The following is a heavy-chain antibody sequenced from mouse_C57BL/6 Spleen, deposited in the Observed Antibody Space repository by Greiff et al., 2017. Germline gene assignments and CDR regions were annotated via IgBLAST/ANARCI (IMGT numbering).Heavy chain of an antibody. D-gene: IGHD3-2*02. V-gene: IGHV1-81*01. CDR2: ISPRSGNT. J-gene: IGHJ3*01. CDR3: ARFPPSYSSGYLWFAY. Sequence: VQLQQSGAELARPGASVKLSCKASGYTFTSYGISWVKQRTGQGLEWIGEISPRSGNTYYNEKFKGKATLTADKSSSAAYMELRSLTSDDSAVYFCARFPPSYSSGYLWFAYWGQGTLVTVSA. CDR1: GYTFTSYG.